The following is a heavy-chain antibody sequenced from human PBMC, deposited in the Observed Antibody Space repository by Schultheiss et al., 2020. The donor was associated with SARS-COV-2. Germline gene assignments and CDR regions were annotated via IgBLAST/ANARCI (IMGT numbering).Heavy chain of an antibody. Sequence: SETLSLTCAVYGGSFSGYYWSWIRQPPGKGLEWIGEINHSGSTYYNPSLKSRVTISVDTSKNQFSLKLSSVTAADTAVYYCARGTTTDAFDIWGQGTMVTVSS. D-gene: IGHD4-17*01. CDR3: ARGTTTDAFDI. J-gene: IGHJ3*02. CDR2: INHSGST. CDR1: GGSFSGYY. V-gene: IGHV4-34*01.